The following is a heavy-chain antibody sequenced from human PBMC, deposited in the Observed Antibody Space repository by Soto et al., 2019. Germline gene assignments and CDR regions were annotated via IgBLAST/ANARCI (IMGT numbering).Heavy chain of an antibody. Sequence: GGSLRLSCAASGFTFSDYYMSWIRQAPGKGLEWVSYISSSGSTIYYADSVKGRFTISRDNAKNSLYLQMNGLRAEDTAVYYCARGFLYYYDSSPSHFDYWGQGTLVTVSS. CDR3: ARGFLYYYDSSPSHFDY. CDR2: ISSSGSTI. J-gene: IGHJ4*02. CDR1: GFTFSDYY. D-gene: IGHD3-22*01. V-gene: IGHV3-11*01.